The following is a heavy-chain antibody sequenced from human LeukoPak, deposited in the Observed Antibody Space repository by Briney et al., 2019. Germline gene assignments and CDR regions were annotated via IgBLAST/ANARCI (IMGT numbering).Heavy chain of an antibody. Sequence: GGSLRLSCAASGFTFSSYWMHWVRQAPGTGLVWTSRINSDRSSATYADSVKGRFTIYRDNVKNALYLQMNSLRAEDTAVYYCARGAPSGSDYYWGKGTLVTVSS. CDR3: ARGAPSGSDYY. J-gene: IGHJ4*02. CDR2: INSDRSSA. CDR1: GFTFSSYW. D-gene: IGHD1-26*01. V-gene: IGHV3-74*01.